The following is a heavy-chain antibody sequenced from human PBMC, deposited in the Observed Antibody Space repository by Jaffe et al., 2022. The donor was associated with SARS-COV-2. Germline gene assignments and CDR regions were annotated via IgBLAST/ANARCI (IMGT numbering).Heavy chain of an antibody. CDR2: ISSSSSYI. V-gene: IGHV3-21*01. D-gene: IGHD6-13*01. CDR3: ARDRRGEQQLDSNWLDP. Sequence: EVLLVESGGGLVRPGGSLRLSCAASGFTFSTYSMHWVRQAPGKGLEWVSSISSSSSYIYYADSVKGRFTVSRDNAKNSLYLQMNSLRAEDTAVYYCARDRRGEQQLDSNWLDPWGQGTLVTVSS. CDR1: GFTFSTYS. J-gene: IGHJ5*02.